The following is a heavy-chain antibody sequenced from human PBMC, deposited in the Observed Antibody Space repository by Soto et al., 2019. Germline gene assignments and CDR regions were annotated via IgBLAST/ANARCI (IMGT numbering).Heavy chain of an antibody. V-gene: IGHV6-1*01. D-gene: IGHD1-26*01. Sequence: PSQTLPLTCPITRDSVSSNSAGWSWVRQSPSRGLEWLGRTYYRSKWYYEYAVSVRGRITINPDTSKNQYSLQLNSVTPEDTAVYFCARGEQYSGRIYDYRGPGTLVTLSS. CDR2: TYYRSKWYY. CDR1: RDSVSSNSAG. J-gene: IGHJ4*01. CDR3: ARGEQYSGRIYDY.